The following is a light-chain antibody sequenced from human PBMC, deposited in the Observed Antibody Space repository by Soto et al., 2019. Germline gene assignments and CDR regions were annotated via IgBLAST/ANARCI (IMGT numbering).Light chain of an antibody. V-gene: IGKV3-20*01. CDR1: QSVGRNY. Sequence: EIVLTQSPGTLSLSPGERATLSCRASQSVGRNYLAWYQQKPGQAPRLLIHRISTRATGIPDRFSGSGSATDFTLTISRLEPEDFAVYYCQQYDNVPQTFGQGTRVEIK. CDR3: QQYDNVPQT. J-gene: IGKJ1*01. CDR2: RIS.